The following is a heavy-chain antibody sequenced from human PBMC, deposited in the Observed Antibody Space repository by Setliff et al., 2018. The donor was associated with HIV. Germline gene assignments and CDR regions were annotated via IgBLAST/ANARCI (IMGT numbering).Heavy chain of an antibody. Sequence: PSETLSLTCTVSGGSISSYYWSWVRQPPGKGLEWIGEIHHSESTNYNPSLKSRVTISVDKSKNHFSLKLSSVTAADTAVYYCASQVPSMLGRSLGYWGQGTLVTVSS. CDR2: IHHSEST. CDR3: ASQVPSMLGRSLGY. CDR1: GGSISSYY. D-gene: IGHD2-8*01. V-gene: IGHV4-4*02. J-gene: IGHJ4*02.